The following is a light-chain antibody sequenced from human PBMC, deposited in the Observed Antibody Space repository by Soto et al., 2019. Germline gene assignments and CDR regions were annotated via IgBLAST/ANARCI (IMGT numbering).Light chain of an antibody. CDR3: SSYGGSNTFV. V-gene: IGLV2-14*02. CDR2: EAT. J-gene: IGLJ1*01. CDR1: RDDVGRYNL. Sequence: QSALTQPASVSGSPGQSITISCIGTRDDVGRYNLVSWYQHHPGKAPKVVIYEATKRPSGVPDRFSGSKSDNTASLTVSGLRADDEGLYFCSSYGGSNTFVFGSGTKVTVL.